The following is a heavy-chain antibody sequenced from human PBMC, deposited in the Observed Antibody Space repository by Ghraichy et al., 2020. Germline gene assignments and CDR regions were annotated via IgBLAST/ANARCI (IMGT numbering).Heavy chain of an antibody. CDR3: TRDQGEWELRPLDY. CDR2: IRSKAYSGTT. D-gene: IGHD1-26*01. J-gene: IGHJ4*02. CDR1: GFRFGDHA. Sequence: GGSLRLSCTGSGFRFGDHAMSWVRQAPGKGLEWVGFIRSKAYSGTTEYAASVKGRFTISRDDSKSIAYLQMNSLKTEDTAVYYCTRDQGEWELRPLDYWGQGTLVTVSS. V-gene: IGHV3-49*04.